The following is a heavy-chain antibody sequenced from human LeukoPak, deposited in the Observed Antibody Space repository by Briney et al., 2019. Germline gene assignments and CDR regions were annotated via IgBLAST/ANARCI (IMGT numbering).Heavy chain of an antibody. CDR2: ISTYNGDT. J-gene: IGHJ4*02. CDR1: GYTFTSYD. D-gene: IGHD2-2*01. CDR3: ALIPYCTTATCYYFDF. Sequence: ASVKVSCKASGYTFTSYDINWVRQAPGQGLEWMGWISTYNGDTNYAQKLQGRVTMTADTSTSTTYMELRSLRSDDTAVYYCALIPYCTTATCYYFDFWGQGTLVTVSS. V-gene: IGHV1-18*01.